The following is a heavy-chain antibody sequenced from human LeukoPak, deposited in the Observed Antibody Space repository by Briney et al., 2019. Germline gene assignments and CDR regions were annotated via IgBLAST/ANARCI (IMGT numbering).Heavy chain of an antibody. CDR1: GGSITNYY. D-gene: IGHD3-16*01. J-gene: IGHJ4*02. CDR2: ISYTGST. CDR3: ARLAFGGTGLDY. Sequence: SETLSLTCTVSGGSITNYYWSWIRQPPGKGLEWIGYISYTGSTNYNPSLKSRVTISLDTSKNQFSLKLSSVTAADTDVYYCARLAFGGTGLDYWGQGTLVTVSS. V-gene: IGHV4-59*12.